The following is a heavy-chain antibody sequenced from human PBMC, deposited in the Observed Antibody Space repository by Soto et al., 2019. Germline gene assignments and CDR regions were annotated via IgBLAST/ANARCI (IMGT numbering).Heavy chain of an antibody. CDR3: AKDGATYYDFSSGYHTPINFDY. J-gene: IGHJ4*02. D-gene: IGHD3-3*01. V-gene: IGHV3-23*01. CDR2: ISGSGGST. CDR1: GFTFSSYA. Sequence: GGSLRLSCAASGFTFSSYAMSWVRQAPGKGLEWVSAISGSGGSTYYANSVKGRFTISRDNSKNTLYLQMNSLRAEDTAVYYCAKDGATYYDFSSGYHTPINFDYWGQGTLVTVSS.